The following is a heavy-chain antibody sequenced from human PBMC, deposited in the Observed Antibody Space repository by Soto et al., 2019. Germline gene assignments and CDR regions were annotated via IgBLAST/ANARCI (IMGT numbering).Heavy chain of an antibody. CDR2: INPDSGAT. CDR3: ARGDYGTGGYPFPLFGY. D-gene: IGHD2-8*02. V-gene: IGHV1-2*02. CDR1: GYSFTGYY. Sequence: HEHLVQSGAEVKRPGASLKVSCKASGYSFTGYYIHWVRQAPGQGLEWMGWINPDSGATNYAQNFQCRVTLTSDTSISSASMDLTSLRSYGRACYYCARGDYGTGGYPFPLFGYWGQGSLVSVSS. J-gene: IGHJ4*02.